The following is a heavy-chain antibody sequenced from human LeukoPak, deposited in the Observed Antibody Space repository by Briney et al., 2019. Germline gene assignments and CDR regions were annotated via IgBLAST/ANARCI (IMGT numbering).Heavy chain of an antibody. CDR1: GYTFTSYG. CDR2: ISAYNGNT. D-gene: IGHD3-22*01. V-gene: IGHV1-18*01. J-gene: IGHJ4*02. Sequence: ASVKVSCKASGYTFTSYGISWVRQAPGQGLEWMGWISAYNGNTNYAQKLQGRVTMTTDTSTSTAYMELRSLRSDDAAVYYCAIHYYDSSGYLYYFDHWGQGPLVTVSS. CDR3: AIHYYDSSGYLYYFDH.